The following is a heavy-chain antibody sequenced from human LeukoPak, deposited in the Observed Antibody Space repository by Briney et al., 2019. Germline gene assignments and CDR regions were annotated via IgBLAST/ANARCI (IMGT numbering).Heavy chain of an antibody. D-gene: IGHD2-15*01. CDR1: GFTFSSYA. CDR2: ISYDGSNK. J-gene: IGHJ6*03. V-gene: IGHV3-30*04. Sequence: GGSLRLSCAASGFTFSSYAMHWVRQAPGKGLEWVAVISYDGSNKYYADSVKGRFTISRDNSKNTLYLQMNSLRAEDTAVYYCAKDYCSGGSCRYYYYMDVWGKGTTVTVSS. CDR3: AKDYCSGGSCRYYYYMDV.